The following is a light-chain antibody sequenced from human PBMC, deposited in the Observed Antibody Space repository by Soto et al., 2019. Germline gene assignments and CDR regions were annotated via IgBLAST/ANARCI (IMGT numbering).Light chain of an antibody. V-gene: IGLV2-14*03. CDR2: DVS. Sequence: QSALTQPASVSGSPGRSITISCTGTSSDVGGYNYVSWYQHHPGKAPKRMIHDVSNRPSGVSNRFSGSKSGNTASLTISGLQAEDEADYYCSSYIPNNSTYVFGTGTKVTVL. J-gene: IGLJ1*01. CDR1: SSDVGGYNY. CDR3: SSYIPNNSTYV.